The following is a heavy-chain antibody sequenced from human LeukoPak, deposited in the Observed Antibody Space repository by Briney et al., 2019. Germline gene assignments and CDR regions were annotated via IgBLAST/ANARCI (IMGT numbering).Heavy chain of an antibody. CDR2: INHSGST. V-gene: IGHV4-34*01. Sequence: LETLSLTCAAYGGSFSGYYWSWIRQPPGKGLEWIGEINHSGSTNYNPSLKSRVTISVDTSKNQFSLKLSSVTAADTAVYYCARALEQQLVQGHWFDPWGQGTLVTVSS. CDR3: ARALEQQLVQGHWFDP. D-gene: IGHD6-13*01. CDR1: GGSFSGYY. J-gene: IGHJ5*02.